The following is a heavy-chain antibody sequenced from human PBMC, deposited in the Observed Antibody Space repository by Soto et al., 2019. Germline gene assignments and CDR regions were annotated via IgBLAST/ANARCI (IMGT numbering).Heavy chain of an antibody. V-gene: IGHV3-21*01. CDR1: GFTFSSYS. Sequence: EVQLVESGGGLVKPGGSLRLSCAASGFTFSSYSMNWVRQAPGKGLEWVSSISSSSSYIYYADSVKGRFTISRDNAKNSLYLQMNSLRAEDTAVYYCARGGYRGYDHNWFDPWGQGTLVTVSS. CDR2: ISSSSSYI. CDR3: ARGGYRGYDHNWFDP. J-gene: IGHJ5*02. D-gene: IGHD5-12*01.